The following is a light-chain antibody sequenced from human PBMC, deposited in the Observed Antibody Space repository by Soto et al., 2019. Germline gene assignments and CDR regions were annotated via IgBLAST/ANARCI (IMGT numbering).Light chain of an antibody. Sequence: EIVLTQSPGTLSLSPGERVTLYCKASQRVSNSYLAWYQQRPGQAPRLLIYGAFSRATDAPDRFSGSESGTEFTLTIDRLAPEDSAVYFCQQYATPPRTLGQGTKVDIK. CDR3: QQYATPPRT. CDR2: GAF. CDR1: QRVSNSY. V-gene: IGKV3-20*01. J-gene: IGKJ1*01.